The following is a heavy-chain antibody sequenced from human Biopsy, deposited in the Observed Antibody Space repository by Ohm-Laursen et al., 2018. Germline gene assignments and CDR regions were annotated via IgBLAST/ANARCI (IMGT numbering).Heavy chain of an antibody. Sequence: SLRLSCAASGFTFSSHAMSWVRQAPGKGLEWVSAITSTGDTTYYSDSVKGRFTISSDSSKNTLHLQMNSLRAEDTAVYYCAKDQGYYYDRSVYYYFDYWGQGTLVTVSS. J-gene: IGHJ4*02. CDR3: AKDQGYYYDRSVYYYFDY. CDR2: ITSTGDTT. V-gene: IGHV3-23*01. CDR1: GFTFSSHA. D-gene: IGHD3-22*01.